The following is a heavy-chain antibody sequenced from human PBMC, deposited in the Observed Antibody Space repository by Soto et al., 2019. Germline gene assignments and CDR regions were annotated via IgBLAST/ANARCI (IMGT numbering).Heavy chain of an antibody. CDR3: ARDRTTVVTPYYYDGMDV. Sequence: QVQLVQSGAEVKKPGSSVKVSCKASGGTFSSYAISWVRQAPGQGLEWMGGIIPIFGTANYAQKFQGRVTITADESTSTGYMELSSLRSEDTAVDYCARDRTTVVTPYYYDGMDVWGQGTTVTVSS. J-gene: IGHJ6*02. CDR2: IIPIFGTA. CDR1: GGTFSSYA. D-gene: IGHD4-17*01. V-gene: IGHV1-69*12.